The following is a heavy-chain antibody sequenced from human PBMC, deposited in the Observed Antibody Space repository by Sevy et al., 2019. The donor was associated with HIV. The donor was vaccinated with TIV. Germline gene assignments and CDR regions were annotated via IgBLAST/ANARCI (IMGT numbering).Heavy chain of an antibody. J-gene: IGHJ6*02. D-gene: IGHD3-22*01. V-gene: IGHV4-4*07. Sequence: SETLSLTCTVSGGSISSYYWSWIRQPAGKGLEWIGRIYTSGSTNYNPSLKSRVTMSVDTSKNHFSLKLSSVTAADTAGYYCARDRVVVVINLYYYYGMDVWGQGTTVTVSS. CDR3: ARDRVVVVINLYYYYGMDV. CDR1: GGSISSYY. CDR2: IYTSGST.